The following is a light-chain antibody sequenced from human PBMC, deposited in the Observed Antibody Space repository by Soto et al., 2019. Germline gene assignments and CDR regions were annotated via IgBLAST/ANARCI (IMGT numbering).Light chain of an antibody. CDR3: QQSYTTPRT. J-gene: IGKJ1*01. CDR2: AAS. CDR1: QSISTF. Sequence: DNQMTQSPSSVSASVGDRVSVTCRASQSISTFLNWYQQRPGEAPKLLIYAASSLQSGVPSRFSGSGSGADFTLTIGSLQPEDFATYYCQQSYTTPRTFGQGTKVEVK. V-gene: IGKV1-39*01.